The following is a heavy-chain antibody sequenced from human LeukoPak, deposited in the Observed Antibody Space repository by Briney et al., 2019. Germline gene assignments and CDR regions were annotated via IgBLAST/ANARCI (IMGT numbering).Heavy chain of an antibody. Sequence: PSETLSLTCTVSGDSISNYYWTWIRQPPGKGLEWIGYTGGTKYNPSLKSRVTISVGTSNNEVSLKLTTVTAADTAVYYCTRTSRHFYGSGSNLKPWPDGMDVWGQGTTVTVSS. J-gene: IGHJ6*02. CDR3: TRTSRHFYGSGSNLKPWPDGMDV. CDR2: TGGT. D-gene: IGHD3-10*01. CDR1: GDSISNYY. V-gene: IGHV4-59*01.